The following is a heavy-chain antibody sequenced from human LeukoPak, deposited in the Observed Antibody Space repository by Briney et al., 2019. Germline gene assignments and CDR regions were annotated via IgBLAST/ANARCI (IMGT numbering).Heavy chain of an antibody. V-gene: IGHV4-59*01. J-gene: IGHJ4*02. CDR3: GRGYSYGDY. D-gene: IGHD5-18*01. CDR1: GGSISGYS. CDR2: IYYSGST. Sequence: PSETLSLTCTVSGGSISGYSWSWIRQSPGKGLEWIGYIYYSGSTSYNPSLKSRVTISVDTSKNQFSLRLSSVTAADTAVYYCGRGYSYGDYWGRGTLVTVSS.